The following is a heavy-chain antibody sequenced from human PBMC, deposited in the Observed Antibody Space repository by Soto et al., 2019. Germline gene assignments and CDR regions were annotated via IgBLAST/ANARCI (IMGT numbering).Heavy chain of an antibody. CDR3: ARAPPSSFGSGWWY. D-gene: IGHD6-19*01. CDR2: INPNSGGT. J-gene: IGHJ4*02. CDR1: GYSFTGYY. Sequence: ASVKVSFKASGYSFTGYYMHWVRQAPGQGLEWMGWINPNSGGTNYAQKFQGWVTMTRDTSISTAYMELSSLRSDDTAVYYCARAPPSSFGSGWWYWGQGTLVTVSS. V-gene: IGHV1-2*04.